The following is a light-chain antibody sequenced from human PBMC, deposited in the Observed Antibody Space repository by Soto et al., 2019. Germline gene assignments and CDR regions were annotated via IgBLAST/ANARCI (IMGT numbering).Light chain of an antibody. CDR3: QSYDSSLDVV. CDR2: GNS. Sequence: QSVLTQPPSVSGAPGQRVTISCTGSSSNIGAGYDVHWYQQLPGTVPKLLIYGNSNRPSGVPDRFSGSKSGTSASLAITGLQAEDEADYYSQSYDSSLDVVFGGGTQLTVL. V-gene: IGLV1-40*01. CDR1: SSNIGAGYD. J-gene: IGLJ2*01.